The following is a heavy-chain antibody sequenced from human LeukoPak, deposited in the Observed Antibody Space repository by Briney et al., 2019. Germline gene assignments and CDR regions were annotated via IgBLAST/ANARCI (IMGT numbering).Heavy chain of an antibody. J-gene: IGHJ5*02. CDR3: ARRAYYYDSSGYFVWFDP. CDR1: GGSISSYY. Sequence: PSETLSLTCTVSGGSISSYYWSWIRQPPGKGLEWIGYIYTSGSTNYNPSLKSRVTISVDTSNNQFSLKLSSVTAADTAVYYCARRAYYYDSSGYFVWFDPWGQGTLVTVSS. D-gene: IGHD3-22*01. CDR2: IYTSGST. V-gene: IGHV4-4*09.